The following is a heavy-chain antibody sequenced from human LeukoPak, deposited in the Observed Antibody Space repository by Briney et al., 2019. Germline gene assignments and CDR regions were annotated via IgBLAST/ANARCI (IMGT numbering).Heavy chain of an antibody. CDR2: ISSSSSYI. Sequence: GGSLRLSCAASGFTFSSYSMNWVRQAPGKGLEWVSSISSSSSYIYYADSVKGRFTISRDNAKNSLYLQVNSLRAEDTAVYYCARGSTYGDYDFDYWGQGSLVTVSS. V-gene: IGHV3-21*01. CDR3: ARGSTYGDYDFDY. J-gene: IGHJ4*02. CDR1: GFTFSSYS. D-gene: IGHD4-17*01.